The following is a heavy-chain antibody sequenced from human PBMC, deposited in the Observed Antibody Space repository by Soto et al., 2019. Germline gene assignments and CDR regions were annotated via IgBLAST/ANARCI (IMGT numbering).Heavy chain of an antibody. CDR1: GFTFSDYY. D-gene: IGHD3-10*01. CDR2: ISSTTSYT. CDR3: ARGAAYYYGSGSQSNWFDP. Sequence: QVQLVESGGGLVKPGGSLRLSCAASGFTFSDYYMGWIRQAPGKGLECVSYISSTTSYTEYADSVKGRFTISRDNAKNSLDLQMNSLRAEDTAVYYCARGAAYYYGSGSQSNWFDPWGQGTLVIVSS. V-gene: IGHV3-11*05. J-gene: IGHJ5*02.